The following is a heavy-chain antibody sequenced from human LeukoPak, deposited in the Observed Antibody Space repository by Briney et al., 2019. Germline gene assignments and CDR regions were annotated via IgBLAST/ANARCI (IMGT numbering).Heavy chain of an antibody. V-gene: IGHV3-21*01. CDR3: ARIEAGSPTLLDP. D-gene: IGHD6-13*01. J-gene: IGHJ5*02. CDR1: GFTFSSYS. CDR2: ISSSSSYI. Sequence: GGSLRLSCAASGFTFSSYSMNWVRQAPGKGLEWVSSISSSSSYIYYADSVKGRFTISRDNAKNSLYLQMNSLRAEDTTVYYCARIEAGSPTLLDPWGQGTLVTVSS.